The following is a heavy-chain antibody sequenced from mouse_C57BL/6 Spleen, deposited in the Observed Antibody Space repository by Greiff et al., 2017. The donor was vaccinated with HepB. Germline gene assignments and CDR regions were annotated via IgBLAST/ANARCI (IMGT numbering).Heavy chain of an antibody. V-gene: IGHV6-6*01. J-gene: IGHJ4*01. CDR3: TCDYDGLYAMDY. CDR1: GFTFSDAW. D-gene: IGHD2-4*01. CDR2: IRNKANNPAT. Sequence: EVKLVESGGGLVQPGGSMKLSCAASGFTFSDAWMDWVRQSPEKGLEWVAEIRNKANNPATYYAESVKGRFTISRDDSKSSVYLQMNSLRAEDTGIYYCTCDYDGLYAMDYWGQGTSVTVSS.